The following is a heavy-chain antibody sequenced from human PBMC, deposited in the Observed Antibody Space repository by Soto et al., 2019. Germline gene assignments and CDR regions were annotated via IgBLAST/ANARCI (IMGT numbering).Heavy chain of an antibody. J-gene: IGHJ4*02. V-gene: IGHV1-18*01. CDR1: GYTFTSYG. CDR2: ISAYNGNT. D-gene: IGHD4-17*01. CDR3: ARDRTSRDYGDYELGH. Sequence: ASVKVSCKASGYTFTSYGISWVRQAPGQGLEWMGWISAYNGNTNSAQKFQGRVTMTTDAFTTTAYMELRSLRSDDTAVYYCARDRTSRDYGDYELGHWGQGTLVTVPQ.